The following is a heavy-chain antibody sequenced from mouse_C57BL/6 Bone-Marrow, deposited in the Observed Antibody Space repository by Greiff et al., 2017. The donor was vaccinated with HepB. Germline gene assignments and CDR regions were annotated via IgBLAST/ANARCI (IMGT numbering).Heavy chain of an antibody. Sequence: EVHLVESGGGLVQPKGSLKLSCAASGFSFNTYAMNWVRQAPGKGLEWVARIRSKSNNYATYYADSVKDRFTISRDDSESMLYLQMNNLKTEDTAMYYCVSPLITTVVDWFAYWGQGTLVTVSA. CDR3: VSPLITTVVDWFAY. CDR1: GFSFNTYA. CDR2: IRSKSNNYAT. V-gene: IGHV10-1*01. J-gene: IGHJ3*01. D-gene: IGHD1-1*01.